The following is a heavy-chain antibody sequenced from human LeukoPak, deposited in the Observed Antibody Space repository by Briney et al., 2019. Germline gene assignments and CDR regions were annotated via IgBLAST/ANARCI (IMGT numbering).Heavy chain of an antibody. CDR1: GGSFSGYY. J-gene: IGHJ4*02. CDR2: INHSGST. CDR3: ARGSYDILTGYYYFDY. Sequence: PSETLSLTCAVYGGSFSGYYWSWIRQPPGKGLEWIGEINHSGSTNYNPSLKSRVTISVGTSKNQFSLKLSSVTAADTAVYYCARGSYDILTGYYYFDYWGQGTLVTVSS. V-gene: IGHV4-34*01. D-gene: IGHD3-9*01.